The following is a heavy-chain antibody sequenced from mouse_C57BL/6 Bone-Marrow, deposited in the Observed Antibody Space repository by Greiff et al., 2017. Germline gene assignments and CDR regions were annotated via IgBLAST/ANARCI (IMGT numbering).Heavy chain of an antibody. J-gene: IGHJ4*01. V-gene: IGHV1-61*01. CDR1: GYTFTSYW. CDR3: ASTVLSHYYAMDY. CDR2: IYPSDSET. Sequence: QVQLQQPGAELVRPGSSVKLSCKASGYTFTSYWMDWVKQRPGQGLEWIGNIYPSDSETHYNQKFKDKATLTVDKSSSTAYMQLSSLTSEDSAVYYCASTVLSHYYAMDYWGQGTSGTVSS.